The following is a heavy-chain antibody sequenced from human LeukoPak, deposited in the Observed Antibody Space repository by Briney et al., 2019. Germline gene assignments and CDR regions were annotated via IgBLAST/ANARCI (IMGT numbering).Heavy chain of an antibody. V-gene: IGHV4-59*08. D-gene: IGHD2-15*01. J-gene: IGHJ5*02. CDR3: ARFCSLGYCSPFDP. CDR2: IYYSGST. CDR1: GGSISSYY. Sequence: SETLSLTCTVSGGSISSYYWSWIRQPPGKGLEWIGYIYYSGSTNYNPSLKSRVTISVDTSKNQFSLKLSSVTAADTAVYYCARFCSLGYCSPFDPWGQGTLVTVSS.